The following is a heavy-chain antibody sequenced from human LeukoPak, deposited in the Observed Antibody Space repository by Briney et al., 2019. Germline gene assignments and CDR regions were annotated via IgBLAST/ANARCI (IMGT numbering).Heavy chain of an antibody. CDR2: ISGSGGST. V-gene: IGHV3-23*01. CDR3: AKSGSVWYYFDY. Sequence: GGSPRLSCAASGFTFSSYSMNWVRQAPGKGLEWVSAISGSGGSTEYADSVKGRFTISRDNSKNTLYLQMNSLRAEDTAVYYCAKSGSVWYYFDYWGQGTLVTVSS. J-gene: IGHJ4*02. CDR1: GFTFSSYS. D-gene: IGHD6-19*01.